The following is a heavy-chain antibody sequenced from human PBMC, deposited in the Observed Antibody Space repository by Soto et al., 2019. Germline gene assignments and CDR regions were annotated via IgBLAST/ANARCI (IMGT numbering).Heavy chain of an antibody. CDR3: ATYVSGYDSALDY. Sequence: PGGSLRLSCAASGFTFSSYAMSWVRQAPGKGLEWVSAISGSGGSTYYADSVKGRFTISRDNSKNTLYLQMNSLRAEDTAVYYCATYVSGYDSALDYWGQGTLVTVSS. CDR1: GFTFSSYA. V-gene: IGHV3-23*01. D-gene: IGHD5-12*01. CDR2: ISGSGGST. J-gene: IGHJ4*02.